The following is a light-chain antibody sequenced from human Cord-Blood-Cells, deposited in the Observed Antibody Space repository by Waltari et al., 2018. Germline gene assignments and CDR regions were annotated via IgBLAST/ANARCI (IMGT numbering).Light chain of an antibody. CDR1: SSDVGSYNL. V-gene: IGLV2-23*01. CDR2: EGS. CDR3: CSYAGSSTRWV. Sequence: QSALTQPASVSGSPGQSITISCTGTSSDVGSYNLVSWYQQHPGKAPKLMIHEGSKRPSGVSNRFSGSKSGNTASLTISGLQAEDEADYYCCSYAGSSTRWVFGGGTKLTVL. J-gene: IGLJ3*02.